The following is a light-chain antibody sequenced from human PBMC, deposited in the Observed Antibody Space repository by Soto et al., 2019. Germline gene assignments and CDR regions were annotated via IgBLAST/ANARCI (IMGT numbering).Light chain of an antibody. CDR2: KAS. CDR3: QQYNYYLT. Sequence: DIQMTQSPSTLSASVGDRVTISCRASQSVSNRLAWYQQKPGKAPKLLIYKASSLESGVPSRFSGSGSGTEVTLTISSLQPDDFATYGCQQYNYYLTFGKGTKVEIK. CDR1: QSVSNR. J-gene: IGKJ1*01. V-gene: IGKV1-5*03.